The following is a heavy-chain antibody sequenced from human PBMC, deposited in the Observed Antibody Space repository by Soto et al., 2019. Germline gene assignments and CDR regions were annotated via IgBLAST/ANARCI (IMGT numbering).Heavy chain of an antibody. CDR1: GGSISSYY. Sequence: PSETLSLTCTVSGGSISSYYWSWIRQPPGKGLEWIGYIYYSGSTNYNPSLKSRVTISVDTSKNQFSLKLSSVTAADTAVYYCASSHYGDYDSYWGQGTLVTVSS. V-gene: IGHV4-59*08. D-gene: IGHD4-17*01. CDR2: IYYSGST. J-gene: IGHJ4*02. CDR3: ASSHYGDYDSY.